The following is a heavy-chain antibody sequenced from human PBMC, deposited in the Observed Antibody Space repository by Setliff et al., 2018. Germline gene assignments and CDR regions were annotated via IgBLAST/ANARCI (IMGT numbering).Heavy chain of an antibody. CDR2: ISVYNGKT. CDR1: GGTFSSYA. CDR3: ATEKFPGDWGDY. V-gene: IGHV1-18*01. Sequence: ASVKVSCKASGGTFSSYAISWVRQAPGQGLEWMGWISVYNGKTKYAQKFQGRVTMTTDTSTRTAYMEVTSLRSDDTAVYYCATEKFPGDWGDYWGQGTLVTVSS. J-gene: IGHJ4*02. D-gene: IGHD2-21*01.